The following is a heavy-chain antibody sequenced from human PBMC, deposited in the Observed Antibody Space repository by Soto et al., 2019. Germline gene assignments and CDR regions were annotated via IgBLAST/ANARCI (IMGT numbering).Heavy chain of an antibody. Sequence: EVQLVESGGGLVQPGGSLRLSCAASGFTFSDHYMDWVRQAPGKGLEWVGRIRNKAKNYTTDHAASVKGRFTISREDSRNSVYLQMNTLKTDDTAVYYCVASSYGRVDYWGQGTLVTVSS. J-gene: IGHJ4*02. CDR1: GFTFSDHY. V-gene: IGHV3-72*01. D-gene: IGHD3-10*02. CDR3: VASSYGRVDY. CDR2: IRNKAKNYTT.